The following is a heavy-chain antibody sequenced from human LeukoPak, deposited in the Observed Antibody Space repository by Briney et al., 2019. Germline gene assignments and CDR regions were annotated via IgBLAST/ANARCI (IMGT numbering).Heavy chain of an antibody. CDR2: INPNSGGT. D-gene: IGHD3-22*01. Sequence: GASVKVSCKASGYTFTGYYMHWVRQAPGQGLEWMGWINPNSGGTNYAQKFQGRVTMTRDTSISTAYMELSRLRSGDTAVYYCASTDHYYYDSSGYFSDYFDYWGQGTLVTVSS. CDR1: GYTFTGYY. CDR3: ASTDHYYYDSSGYFSDYFDY. J-gene: IGHJ4*02. V-gene: IGHV1-2*02.